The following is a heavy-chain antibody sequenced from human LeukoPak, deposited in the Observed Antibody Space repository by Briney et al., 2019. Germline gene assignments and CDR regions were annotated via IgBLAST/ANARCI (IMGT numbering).Heavy chain of an antibody. CDR3: TTGATMIVVEEVDY. J-gene: IGHJ4*02. CDR1: GFTFSNAW. CDR2: IESKTDGGTT. Sequence: GGSLRLSCAASGFTFSNAWMSWVRQAPGKGLEWVGRIESKTDGGTTDYAAPVKGRFTISRDDSKNTLYLQMNSLKTEDTAVYYCTTGATMIVVEEVDYWGQGTLVTVSS. D-gene: IGHD3-22*01. V-gene: IGHV3-15*04.